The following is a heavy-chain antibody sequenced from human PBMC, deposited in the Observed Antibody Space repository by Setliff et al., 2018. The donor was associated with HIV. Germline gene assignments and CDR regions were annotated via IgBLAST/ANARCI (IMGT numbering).Heavy chain of an antibody. CDR2: IIPMFGTR. D-gene: IGHD1-26*01. CDR1: GGTFSSYA. J-gene: IGHJ3*02. Sequence: SVKVSCKASGGTFSSYAINWVRQAPGQGLEWMGGIIPMFGTRNYAQKFQGRVTITTDESTSTAYMELSSLRSEDTALYCCARGQSQGYAYSGSYGAFDIWGQGTMVTV. V-gene: IGHV1-69*05. CDR3: ARGQSQGYAYSGSYGAFDI.